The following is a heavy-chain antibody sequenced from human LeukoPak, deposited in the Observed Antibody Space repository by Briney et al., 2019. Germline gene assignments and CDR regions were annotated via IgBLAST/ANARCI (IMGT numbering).Heavy chain of an antibody. D-gene: IGHD1-26*01. CDR3: ARELGGSYSAIDY. Sequence: ASVKVSCKASGYIFTGYYIHWVRQAPGQGLEWMGWINPNSGGTNYAQKFQGRVTMTRDTSISTAYMELSRLRSDDTAVYYCARELGGSYSAIDYWGQGTLVTVSS. CDR2: INPNSGGT. V-gene: IGHV1-2*02. CDR1: GYIFTGYY. J-gene: IGHJ4*02.